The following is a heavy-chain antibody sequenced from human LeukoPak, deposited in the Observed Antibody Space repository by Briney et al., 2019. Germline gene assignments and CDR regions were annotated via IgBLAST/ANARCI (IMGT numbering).Heavy chain of an antibody. J-gene: IGHJ6*02. Sequence: ASVKVSCKASGYTFTSYDINWVRQATGQGLEWMGWMNPNSGNTGYAQKFQGRVTMTRNTSISTAYMELSSLRSEDTAVYYCARSDGSGSYYLPYGMDVWGQGTTVTVSS. CDR2: MNPNSGNT. V-gene: IGHV1-8*01. CDR3: ARSDGSGSYYLPYGMDV. D-gene: IGHD3-10*01. CDR1: GYTFTSYD.